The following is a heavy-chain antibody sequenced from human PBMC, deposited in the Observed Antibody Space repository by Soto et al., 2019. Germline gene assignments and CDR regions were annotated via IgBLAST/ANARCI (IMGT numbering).Heavy chain of an antibody. CDR1: GFTFSSYA. V-gene: IGHV3-23*01. D-gene: IGHD4-17*01. CDR2: ISGSGGST. Sequence: PGGSLRLSCAASGFTFSSYAMSWVRQAPGKGLEWVSAISGSGGSTYYADSVKGRFTISRDNSKNTLYLQMNSLRAEDTAVYYCAKEMGGTTVTTSSYNWFDPWGQGTLVTVS. J-gene: IGHJ5*02. CDR3: AKEMGGTTVTTSSYNWFDP.